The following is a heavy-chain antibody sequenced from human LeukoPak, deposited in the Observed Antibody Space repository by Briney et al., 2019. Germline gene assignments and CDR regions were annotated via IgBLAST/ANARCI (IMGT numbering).Heavy chain of an antibody. CDR2: ISCSGCST. CDR3: AKALEQETVIALDS. J-gene: IGHJ4*02. D-gene: IGHD6-13*01. Sequence: SLRPSSAASVVTLSTYAMSSVREAPRKRLEWGSAISCSGCSTSYADSVKGRFTISRDNSKNTLYLQMNSLRAEDTSIYFCAKALEQETVIALDSWGQGTLVTVSS. CDR1: VVTLSTYA. V-gene: IGHV3-23*01.